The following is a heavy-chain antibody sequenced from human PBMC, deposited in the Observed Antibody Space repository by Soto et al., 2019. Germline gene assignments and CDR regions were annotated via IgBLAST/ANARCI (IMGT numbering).Heavy chain of an antibody. V-gene: IGHV3-23*01. Sequence: GGSLRLSCAASGFTFSSYAMSWVRQAPGKGLEWVSAISGSGGSTYYADSVEGRFTISRDNSKNTLYLQMNSLRAEDTAVYYCAKCLTYYYGSSGYYLRYRGQGTLVTVSS. CDR2: ISGSGGST. CDR1: GFTFSSYA. J-gene: IGHJ4*02. D-gene: IGHD3-22*01. CDR3: AKCLTYYYGSSGYYLRY.